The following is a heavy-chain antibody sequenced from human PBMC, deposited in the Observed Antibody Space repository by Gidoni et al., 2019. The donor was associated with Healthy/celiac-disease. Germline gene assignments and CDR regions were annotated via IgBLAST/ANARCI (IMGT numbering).Heavy chain of an antibody. J-gene: IGHJ4*02. CDR2: ISYDGSNK. D-gene: IGHD5-12*01. CDR3: AKEASFSGYGGSFDY. CDR1: GFTFSSYG. V-gene: IGHV3-30*18. Sequence: QVQLVESGGGVVQPGRSLRLSCAASGFTFSSYGMHWVRQAPGKGLEWVAVISYDGSNKYYADSVKGRFTISRDNSKNTLYLQMNSLRAEDTAVYYCAKEASFSGYGGSFDYWGQGTLVTVSS.